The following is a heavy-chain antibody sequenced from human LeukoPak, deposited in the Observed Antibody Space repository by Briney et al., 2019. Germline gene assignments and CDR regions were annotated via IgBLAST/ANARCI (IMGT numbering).Heavy chain of an antibody. V-gene: IGHV4-4*07. CDR3: AREPVGYSSASCYRWFDP. CDR1: GGPISSYS. D-gene: IGHD2-2*01. Sequence: PSETLSLTCTVSGGPISSYSWSWIRQPAGEGLEWIGRIYTSGSTNYNPSLKSRVTMSVDTSKNQFSLKLTSVTAADTAVYYCAREPVGYSSASCYRWFDPWGQGTLVTVSS. J-gene: IGHJ5*02. CDR2: IYTSGST.